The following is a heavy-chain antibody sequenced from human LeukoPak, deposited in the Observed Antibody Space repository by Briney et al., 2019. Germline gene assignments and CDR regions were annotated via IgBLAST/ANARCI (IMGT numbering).Heavy chain of an antibody. D-gene: IGHD3-22*01. CDR1: GFTFSSYW. CDR2: IKQDGSEK. V-gene: IGHV3-7*01. Sequence: GGSLILSCAASGFTFSSYWMSWVRQAPGKGLEWVANIKQDGSEKYYVDSVKGRFTISRDNAKNSLYLQMNSLRAEDTAVYYCARDDSSGYYIYWGQGTLVTVSS. J-gene: IGHJ4*02. CDR3: ARDDSSGYYIY.